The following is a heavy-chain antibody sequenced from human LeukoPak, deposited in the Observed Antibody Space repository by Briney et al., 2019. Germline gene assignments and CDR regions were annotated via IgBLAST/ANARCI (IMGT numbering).Heavy chain of an antibody. CDR1: GGSISSSSYY. CDR3: ARVSNSSLFDY. D-gene: IGHD6-13*01. J-gene: IGHJ4*02. V-gene: IGHV4-39*07. Sequence: SETLSLTCTVSGGSISSSSYYWGWIRQPPGEGLEWIGSIYYSGSTYYNPSLKSRVTISVDTSKNQFSLKLSSVTAADTAVYYCARVSNSSLFDYWGQGTLVTVSS. CDR2: IYYSGST.